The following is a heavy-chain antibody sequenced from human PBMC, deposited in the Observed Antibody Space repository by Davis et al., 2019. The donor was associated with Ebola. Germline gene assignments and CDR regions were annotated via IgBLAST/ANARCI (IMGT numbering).Heavy chain of an antibody. D-gene: IGHD1-1*01. J-gene: IGHJ6*04. V-gene: IGHV3-23*01. CDR2: ISGSGANT. CDR3: VRVVSRHPLGTPTRQDFYYYGMDV. Sequence: GESLKISCAASGFTFSIYAMTWVRQVPGKGLECVSGISGSGANTYYADSVKGRFTISRDNSKNTLYLQMNSLRVEDTAVYSCVRVVSRHPLGTPTRQDFYYYGMDVWGTGTTVTVSS. CDR1: GFTFSIYA.